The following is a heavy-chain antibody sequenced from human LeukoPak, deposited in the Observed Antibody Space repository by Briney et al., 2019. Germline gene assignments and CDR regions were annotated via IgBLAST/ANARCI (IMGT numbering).Heavy chain of an antibody. Sequence: GGSLRLSCAASGFTFSDYYMTWIRQVPGKGQEWVSYISYRGSTIYYADSVKGPFTISRDNAKNSLYLQMTSLRAEDTAVYYCARVTIAARGRAFDIWGQGTMVIVSS. D-gene: IGHD6-13*01. CDR1: GFTFSDYY. CDR3: ARVTIAARGRAFDI. CDR2: ISYRGSTI. V-gene: IGHV3-11*01. J-gene: IGHJ3*02.